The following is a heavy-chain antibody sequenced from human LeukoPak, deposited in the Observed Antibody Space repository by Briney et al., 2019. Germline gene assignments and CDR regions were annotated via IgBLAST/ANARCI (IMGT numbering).Heavy chain of an antibody. CDR3: YFDY. V-gene: IGHV7-4-1*01. J-gene: IGHJ4*02. Sequence: ASVKVSCKASGYSFSVYGLSWVRQAPGQGLEWMGWINTYTGSPTYAQGFARRFVFSLDTSVSTAYCARLLGHMLPTIEGGFYFDYWGQGTLVTVSS. CDR1: GYSFSVYG. D-gene: IGHD5-12*01. CDR2: INTYTGSP.